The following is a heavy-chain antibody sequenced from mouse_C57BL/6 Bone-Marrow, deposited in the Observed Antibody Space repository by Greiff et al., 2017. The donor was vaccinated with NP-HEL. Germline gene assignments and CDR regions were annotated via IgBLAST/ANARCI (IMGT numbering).Heavy chain of an antibody. Sequence: VKLVESGPGLVAPSQSLSITCTVSGFSLTSYAISWVRQPPGKGLEWLGVIWTGGGTNYNSALKSRLSISKDNSKSQVFLKMNSLQTDDTARYYCARNRDGSSPYYAMDYWGQGTSVTVSS. CDR2: IWTGGGT. CDR3: ARNRDGSSPYYAMDY. J-gene: IGHJ4*01. D-gene: IGHD1-1*01. CDR1: GFSLTSYA. V-gene: IGHV2-9-1*01.